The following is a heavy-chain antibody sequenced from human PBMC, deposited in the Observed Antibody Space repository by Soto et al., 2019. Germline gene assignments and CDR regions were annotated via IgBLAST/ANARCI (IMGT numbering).Heavy chain of an antibody. CDR1: GYTFNSYG. V-gene: IGHV1-18*01. Sequence: QVQLVQSGAEVKKPGASVKVSCKASGYTFNSYGISWVRQAPGQGLEWMGWISAYNGNTNYVQKVQGRVTMTTDTSRSTAYMELRRLRSDDTAVYYGARGGGNDPRPVDYWGQGTLVTVSS. J-gene: IGHJ4*02. CDR2: ISAYNGNT. CDR3: ARGGGNDPRPVDY. D-gene: IGHD5-12*01.